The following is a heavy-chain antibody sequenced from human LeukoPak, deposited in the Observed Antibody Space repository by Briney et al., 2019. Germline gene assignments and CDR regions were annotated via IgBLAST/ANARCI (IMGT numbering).Heavy chain of an antibody. CDR2: ISGSGDST. D-gene: IGHD3-10*01. Sequence: GGSLRLSCAASGFTFSTYTMSWVRQAPGKGLEWVSAISGSGDSTKYADSVKGRFTISRDNPKNTLYLQMNSLRAEDTAVYYCAKRLVQGFIIALDYWGQGTLVTVSS. CDR1: GFTFSTYT. J-gene: IGHJ4*02. V-gene: IGHV3-23*01. CDR3: AKRLVQGFIIALDY.